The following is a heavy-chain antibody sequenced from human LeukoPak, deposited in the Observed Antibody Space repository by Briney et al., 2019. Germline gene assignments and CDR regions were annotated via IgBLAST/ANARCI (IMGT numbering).Heavy chain of an antibody. D-gene: IGHD3-10*01. Sequence: SETLSLTCTVSGGSISSYYWSWIRQPPGKGLEWIGYIYYSGSTNYNPSLKSRVTISVDTSKNQFSLKLSSVTAADTAVYYCAREGYYVSGSYYTRGKIDYRGQGTLVT. J-gene: IGHJ4*02. CDR1: GGSISSYY. CDR2: IYYSGST. V-gene: IGHV4-59*01. CDR3: AREGYYVSGSYYTRGKIDY.